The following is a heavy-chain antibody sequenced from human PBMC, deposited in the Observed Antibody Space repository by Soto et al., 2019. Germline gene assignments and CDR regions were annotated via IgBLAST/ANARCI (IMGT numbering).Heavy chain of an antibody. CDR3: ARGQSSLLLDC. Sequence: VQLQQWGAGLLKPSETLSLTCAVYGGSFSGYYWSWIRQPPGKGLEWIGEINHSGSTNYNPSLKSRVTISVDTSKNQFSLKLSSVTAADTAVYYCARGQSSLLLDCWGQGVLVTVSS. CDR1: GGSFSGYY. D-gene: IGHD2-8*02. V-gene: IGHV4-34*01. J-gene: IGHJ4*02. CDR2: INHSGST.